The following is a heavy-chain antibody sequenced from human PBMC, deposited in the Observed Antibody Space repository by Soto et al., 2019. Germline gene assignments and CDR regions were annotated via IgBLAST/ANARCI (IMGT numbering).Heavy chain of an antibody. CDR3: AKDMRRSTYQIYFIFNF. V-gene: IGHV3-9*01. Sequence: EVQLVESGGGLVQPGRSLRLSCAASGFSFDAYGMHWVRQAPGKGLEWVSGINWSSGRKGYADSVKGRFTVSRDNAKNSMYLQMNSLTPEYTALYYCAKDMRRSTYQIYFIFNFCGQGTLVAVSS. D-gene: IGHD3-9*01. CDR2: INWSSGRK. J-gene: IGHJ4*02. CDR1: GFSFDAYG.